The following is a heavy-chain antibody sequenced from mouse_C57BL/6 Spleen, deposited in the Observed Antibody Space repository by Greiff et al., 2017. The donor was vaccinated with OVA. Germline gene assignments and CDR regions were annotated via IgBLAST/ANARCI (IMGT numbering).Heavy chain of an antibody. V-gene: IGHV3-6*01. J-gene: IGHJ2*01. D-gene: IGHD1-1*01. CDR3: ARDDYYGSSYYFDY. CDR1: GYSITSGYY. Sequence: VQLKESGPGLVKPSQSLSLTCSVTGYSITSGYYWTWIRQFPGNKLEWMGYISYDGSNNYNPSLKNRISITRDTSKNQFFLKLNSVTTEDTATYYCARDDYYGSSYYFDYWGQGTTLTVSS. CDR2: ISYDGSN.